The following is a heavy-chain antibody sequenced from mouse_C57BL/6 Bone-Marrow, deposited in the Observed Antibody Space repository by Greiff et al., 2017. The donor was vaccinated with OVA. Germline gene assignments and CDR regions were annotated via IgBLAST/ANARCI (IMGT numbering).Heavy chain of an antibody. V-gene: IGHV1-63*01. Sequence: QVQLQQSGAELVRPGTSVKMSCKASGYTFTNYWIGWAKQRPGHGLEWIGDIYPGGGYTNYNEKFKGKATLTADKSSSTAYMQFSRLTSEDSAIYYSARKDVVYAMDYWGQGTSVTVSS. CDR2: IYPGGGYT. CDR3: ARKDVVYAMDY. D-gene: IGHD1-1*02. J-gene: IGHJ4*01. CDR1: GYTFTNYW.